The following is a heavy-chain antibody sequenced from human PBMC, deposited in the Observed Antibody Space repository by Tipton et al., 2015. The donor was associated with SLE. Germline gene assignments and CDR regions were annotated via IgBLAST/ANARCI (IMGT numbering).Heavy chain of an antibody. V-gene: IGHV3-23*05. CDR3: ARGRYNSRCAAVDY. Sequence: SLRLSCAGSGFIFSTSVMSWVRQAPGMGLEWVSVIYSTGNTSYAASVKGRFTISRDNSKNTLYLQMNSLRVEDTALYYCARGRYNSRCAAVDYWGQGALVTVSS. CDR1: GFIFSTSV. D-gene: IGHD6-13*01. J-gene: IGHJ4*02. CDR2: IYSTGNT.